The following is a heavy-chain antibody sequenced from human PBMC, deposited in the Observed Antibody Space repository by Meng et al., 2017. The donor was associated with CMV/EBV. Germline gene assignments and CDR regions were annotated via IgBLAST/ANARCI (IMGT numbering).Heavy chain of an antibody. CDR1: GFPFSPYT. J-gene: IGHJ4*02. Sequence: GESLKISCAASGFPFSPYTIHWVRQAPGKGLEWVALISSDGSNKDYADSVKGRFIISRDNSKNTLSLQMNSLRTEDTAVYYCARGGGFCSVAGCYGIDYWGQGTVVTVSS. CDR3: ARGGGFCSVAGCYGIDY. CDR2: ISSDGSNK. D-gene: IGHD2-2*01. V-gene: IGHV3-30-3*01.